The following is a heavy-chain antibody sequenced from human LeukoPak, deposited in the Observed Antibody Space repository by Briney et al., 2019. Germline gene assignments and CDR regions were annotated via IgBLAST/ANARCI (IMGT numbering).Heavy chain of an antibody. V-gene: IGHV3-11*01. CDR2: ISSSGSTI. CDR3: ARGNAGDFWSGYVYYGMDV. D-gene: IGHD3-3*01. CDR1: GFTFSDYY. Sequence: PGGSLRLSCAASGFTFSDYYMSWIRQAPGKGLEWISYISSSGSTIYYADSVKGRFTISRDNAKNSLYLQMNSLRAEDTAVYYCARGNAGDFWSGYVYYGMDVWGQGTTVTVSS. J-gene: IGHJ6*02.